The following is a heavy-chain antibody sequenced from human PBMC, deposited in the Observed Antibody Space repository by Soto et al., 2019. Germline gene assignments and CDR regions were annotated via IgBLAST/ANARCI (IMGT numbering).Heavy chain of an antibody. D-gene: IGHD3-10*01. V-gene: IGHV4-59*08. Sequence: QVQLQESGPGLVKPSETLSLSCTVSGGSISSYSWSWFRQSPGKRMEWIGYVHHSWGSSYNPSLPSRVAISLDTSKLPFSLKVTSVSATDTAVYYCARQVFGPLHGLVAVWGQGTTVSVSS. CDR2: VHHSWGS. CDR3: ARQVFGPLHGLVAV. J-gene: IGHJ6*02. CDR1: GGSISSYS.